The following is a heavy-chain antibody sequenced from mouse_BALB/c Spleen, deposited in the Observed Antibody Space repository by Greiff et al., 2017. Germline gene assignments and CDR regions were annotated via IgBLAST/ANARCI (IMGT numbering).Heavy chain of an antibody. CDR2: ISDGGSYT. CDR3: ARGTVGDAMDY. J-gene: IGHJ4*01. Sequence: EVKLVESGGGLVKPGGSLKLSCAASGFTFSDYYMYWVRQTPEKRLEWVATISDGGSYTYYPDSVKGRFTISRDNAKNNLYLQMSSLKSEDTAMYYCARGTVGDAMDYWGQGTSVTVSS. V-gene: IGHV5-4*02. CDR1: GFTFSDYY.